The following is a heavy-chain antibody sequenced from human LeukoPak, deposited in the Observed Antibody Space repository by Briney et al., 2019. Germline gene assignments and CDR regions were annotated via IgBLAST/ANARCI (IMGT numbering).Heavy chain of an antibody. V-gene: IGHV3-21*01. Sequence: GGSLRLSCAASGFTVSSYSMNWVRQATGKGLEWVSSISSSSSYIYYADSVKGRFTISRDNAKNSLYLQMNSLRAEDTAVYYCARDMTAAAGISDYWGQGTLVTVSS. D-gene: IGHD6-13*01. CDR3: ARDMTAAAGISDY. CDR1: GFTVSSYS. CDR2: ISSSSSYI. J-gene: IGHJ4*02.